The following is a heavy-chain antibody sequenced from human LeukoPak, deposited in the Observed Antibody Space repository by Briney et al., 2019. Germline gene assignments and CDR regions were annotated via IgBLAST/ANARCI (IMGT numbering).Heavy chain of an antibody. J-gene: IGHJ4*02. V-gene: IGHV3-48*04. CDR3: AMPRGGEQLAPFDY. D-gene: IGHD6-6*01. CDR2: ISSSSSTI. CDR1: GFTFNSFG. Sequence: GGSLRLSCAASGFTFNSFGMSWVRQAPGKGLEWLSYISSSSSTIYYADSVRGRFTISRDNAKNSLYLQINSLRADDTAVYYCAMPRGGEQLAPFDYWGQGTLVTVSS.